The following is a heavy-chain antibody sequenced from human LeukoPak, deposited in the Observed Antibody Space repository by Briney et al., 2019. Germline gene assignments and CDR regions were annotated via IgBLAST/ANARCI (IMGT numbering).Heavy chain of an antibody. CDR1: GFTFSSYA. V-gene: IGHV3-23*01. CDR3: AKWKYSNSGIDDY. J-gene: IGHJ4*02. Sequence: GGSLRLSCAASGFTFSSYAMSWVRQAPGKGLEWVSVISGSGDNTYYADSVKGRFTISRDNSKNMLYLQMNSLRAEDTAVYYCAKWKYSNSGIDDYWGQGTLVIVSS. CDR2: ISGSGDNT. D-gene: IGHD6-6*01.